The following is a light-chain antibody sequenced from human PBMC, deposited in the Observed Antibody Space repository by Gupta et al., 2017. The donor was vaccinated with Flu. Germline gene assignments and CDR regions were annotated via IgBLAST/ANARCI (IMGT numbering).Light chain of an antibody. Sequence: TATLTCTGTSDNVANKGAFWLQQHPGHPPKFLVYRNNNRPSGIPERFSAPRSGTTASLTINRPQAEDEADYYCYSSDRSRSGGVFGGGTKLTVL. CDR3: YSSDRSRSGGV. CDR1: SDNVANKG. V-gene: IGLV10-54*04. CDR2: RNN. J-gene: IGLJ3*02.